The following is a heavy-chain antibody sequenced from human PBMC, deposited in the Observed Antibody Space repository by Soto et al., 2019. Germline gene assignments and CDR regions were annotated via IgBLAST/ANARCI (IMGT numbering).Heavy chain of an antibody. CDR3: AKGRGGYYYYYGMDV. D-gene: IGHD3-10*01. V-gene: IGHV3-9*01. Sequence: EVQLVESGGGLVQPGRSLRLSCAASGFTFDDYAMHWVRQAPGQGLEWVSGISWNSGSIGYADSVKGRFTISRDNAKNSLYLQMNSLRAEDTALYYCAKGRGGYYYYYGMDVWGQGTTVTVSS. J-gene: IGHJ6*02. CDR2: ISWNSGSI. CDR1: GFTFDDYA.